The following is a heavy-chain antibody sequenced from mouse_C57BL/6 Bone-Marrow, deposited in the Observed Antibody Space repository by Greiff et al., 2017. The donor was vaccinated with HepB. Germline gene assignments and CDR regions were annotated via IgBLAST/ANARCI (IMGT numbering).Heavy chain of an antibody. V-gene: IGHV3-5*01. D-gene: IGHD4-1*01. J-gene: IGHJ1*03. CDR1: GISITTGNYR. CDR2: IYYSGTI. Sequence: EVKLQESGPGLVKPSQTVFLTCTVTGISITTGNYRWSWIRQFPGNKLEWIGYIYYSGTITYNPSLTSRTTITRDTPKNQFFLEMNSLTSEDTATYYCARGQANWDPYFDVWGTGTTVTVSS. CDR3: ARGQANWDPYFDV.